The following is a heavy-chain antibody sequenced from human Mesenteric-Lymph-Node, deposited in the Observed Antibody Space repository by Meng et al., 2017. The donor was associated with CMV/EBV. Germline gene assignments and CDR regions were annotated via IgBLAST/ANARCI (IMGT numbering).Heavy chain of an antibody. CDR2: INAYNGNT. CDR3: ARDSMELGGLFDP. Sequence: ASVKVSCKASGYTFTGYYIHWVRQAPGQGLEWMGWINAYNGNTNYPQKFQGRVIMTADTSATTAYMELRSLTSDDTAVYYCARDSMELGGLFDPWGQGTLVTVSS. D-gene: IGHD1-7*01. V-gene: IGHV1-18*04. CDR1: GYTFTGYY. J-gene: IGHJ5*02.